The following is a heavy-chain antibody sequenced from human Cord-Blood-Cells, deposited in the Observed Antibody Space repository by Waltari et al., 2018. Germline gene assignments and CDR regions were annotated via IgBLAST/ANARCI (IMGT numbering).Heavy chain of an antibody. Sequence: QVQLVQSGAEVKKPGASVKVSCKASGYTFTSYDINWVRQATGQGLEWMGWMNPNSGNTCDAKKFQGIVTITRNTALSTAYMELSSLRSEDTAVYYCSRKVTYYDFWSGYWSAFDIWGQGTMVTVSS. D-gene: IGHD3-3*01. CDR2: MNPNSGNT. CDR3: SRKVTYYDFWSGYWSAFDI. CDR1: GYTFTSYD. V-gene: IGHV1-8*03. J-gene: IGHJ3*02.